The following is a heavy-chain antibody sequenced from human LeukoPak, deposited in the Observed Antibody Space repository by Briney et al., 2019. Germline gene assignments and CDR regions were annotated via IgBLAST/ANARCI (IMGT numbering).Heavy chain of an antibody. Sequence: PGGSLRLSCAASGFIFSNYVMGWVRQAPGKGLELFSSISDIGIGTYYADSVKGRFTIFRDNSKNILYLQMNSLRAEDTAIYYCAKRGGGTMFAFDIWGQGTMVTASS. V-gene: IGHV3-23*01. D-gene: IGHD3-10*02. CDR3: AKRGGGTMFAFDI. CDR1: GFIFSNYV. J-gene: IGHJ3*02. CDR2: ISDIGIGT.